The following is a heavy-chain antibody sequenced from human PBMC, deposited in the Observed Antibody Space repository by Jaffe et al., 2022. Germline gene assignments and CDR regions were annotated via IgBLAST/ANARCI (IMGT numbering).Heavy chain of an antibody. CDR1: GGSISSGGYS. Sequence: QLQLQESGSGLVKPSQTLSLTCAVSGGSISSGGYSWSWIRQPPGKGLEWIGYIYHSGSTYYNPSLKSRVTISVDRSKNQFSLKLSSVTAADTAVYYCARDLPGVQRGYFDYWGQGTLVTVSS. CDR2: IYHSGST. V-gene: IGHV4-30-2*01. J-gene: IGHJ4*02. D-gene: IGHD2-2*01. CDR3: ARDLPGVQRGYFDY.